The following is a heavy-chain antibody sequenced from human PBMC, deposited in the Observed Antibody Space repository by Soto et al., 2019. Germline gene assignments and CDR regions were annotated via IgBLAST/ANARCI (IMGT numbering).Heavy chain of an antibody. CDR1: GCSISSYY. J-gene: IGHJ4*02. V-gene: IGHV4-59*01. CDR3: ARITVDDDFDY. Sequence: SETRSLTCTVSGCSISSYYWSWSRQPPGKGLEWIGYIYYSGSTNYNPSLKSRVTISVDTSKNQFSLKLSSVTAADTAVYYCARITVDDDFDYWGQGTLVTVSS. D-gene: IGHD3-10*01. CDR2: IYYSGST.